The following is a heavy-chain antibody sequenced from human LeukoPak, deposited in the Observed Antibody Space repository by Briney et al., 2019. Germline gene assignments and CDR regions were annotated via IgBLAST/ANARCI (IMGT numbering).Heavy chain of an antibody. D-gene: IGHD6-13*01. CDR3: ARPGEAAAGFDY. Sequence: SAKVSCKASGGTFSSYAISWVRQAPGQGLEWMGGIIPIFGTANYAQKFQGRVTITADKSTSTAYMELSSLRSEDTAVYYCARPGEAAAGFDYWGQGTLVTVSS. J-gene: IGHJ4*02. V-gene: IGHV1-69*06. CDR1: GGTFSSYA. CDR2: IIPIFGTA.